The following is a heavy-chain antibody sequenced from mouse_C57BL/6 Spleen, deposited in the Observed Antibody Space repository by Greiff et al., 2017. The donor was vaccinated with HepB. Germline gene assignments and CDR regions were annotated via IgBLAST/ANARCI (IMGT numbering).Heavy chain of an antibody. CDR2: IYPGSGST. CDR1: GYTFTSYW. Sequence: QVQLKQPGAELVKPGASVKMSCKASGYTFTSYWITWVKQRPGQGLEWIGDIYPGSGSTNYNEKFKSKATLTVDTSSSTAYMQLSSVASEDSAVYCCAMSGSSFFAYWGQGTLVTVSA. J-gene: IGHJ3*01. CDR3: AMSGSSFFAY. V-gene: IGHV1-55*01. D-gene: IGHD1-1*01.